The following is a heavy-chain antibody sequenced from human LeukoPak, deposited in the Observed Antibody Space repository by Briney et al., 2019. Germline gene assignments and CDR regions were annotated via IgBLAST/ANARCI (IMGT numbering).Heavy chain of an antibody. CDR3: ARGFRVAATAYYFDY. V-gene: IGHV3-21*01. CDR2: ISSSSSSI. J-gene: IGHJ4*02. CDR1: GFTFSSYS. Sequence: PGGSLRLSCAASGFTFSSYSMNWVRQAPGKGLEWVSSISSSSSSIYYADSVKGRFTISRDNAKNSLYLQTNSLRAEDTAVYYCARGFRVAATAYYFDYWGQGTLVTVSS. D-gene: IGHD6-13*01.